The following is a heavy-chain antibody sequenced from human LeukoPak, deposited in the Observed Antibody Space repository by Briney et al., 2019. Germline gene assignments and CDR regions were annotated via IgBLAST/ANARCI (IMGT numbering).Heavy chain of an antibody. CDR3: ARIEGYGDYYFDY. V-gene: IGHV1-2*02. CDR2: INPNSGGT. J-gene: IGHJ4*02. CDR1: GYTFTGYY. D-gene: IGHD4-17*01. Sequence: ASVKVSCKASGYTFTGYYMHWVRQAPGQGLEWMGWINPNSGGTNYAQKFQGRVTMTRDTSISTAYMELSRLRSDDTAVNYCARIEGYGDYYFDYWGQGTLVTVSS.